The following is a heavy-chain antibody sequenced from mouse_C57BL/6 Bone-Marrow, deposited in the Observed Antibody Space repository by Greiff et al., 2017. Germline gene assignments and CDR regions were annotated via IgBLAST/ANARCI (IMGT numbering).Heavy chain of an antibody. J-gene: IGHJ3*01. CDR1: GYAFTSYW. D-gene: IGHD2-1*01. CDR2: IYPGDGDT. V-gene: IGHV1-80*01. CDR3: AREAYGNLFAY. Sequence: QVQLQQPGAELVKPGASVKISCKASGYAFTSYWMNWVKQRPGQGLEWIGQIYPGDGDTNYNEKFKGKATLTVDQSSSPAYMQLSRLTSEDSAVYVCAREAYGNLFAYWGQGTLVTVSA.